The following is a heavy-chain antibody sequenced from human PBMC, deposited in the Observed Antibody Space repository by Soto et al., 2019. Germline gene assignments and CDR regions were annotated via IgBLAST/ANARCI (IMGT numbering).Heavy chain of an antibody. J-gene: IGHJ6*02. CDR2: IWYDGSNK. CDR3: ARPLGIAAGDYYGMDV. CDR1: GFTFSSYG. V-gene: IGHV3-33*01. Sequence: GGSLRLSCAASGFTFSSYGMHWVRQAPGKGLEWVAVIWYDGSNKYYADSVKGRFTISRDNPKNTLYLQMNSLRAEDTAVYYCARPLGIAAGDYYGMDVWGQGTTVTVSS. D-gene: IGHD6-13*01.